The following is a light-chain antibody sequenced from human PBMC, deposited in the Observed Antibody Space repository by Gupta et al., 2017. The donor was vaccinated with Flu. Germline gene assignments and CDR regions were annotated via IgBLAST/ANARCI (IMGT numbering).Light chain of an antibody. CDR1: QSLVNTDRSTY. J-gene: IGKJ2*01. Sequence: DIVMTQTPLSSPVTLGQPASISCRSSQSLVNTDRSTYLSWLHQRPGQPPRLLIYKISTRFSGVPDRFSGSGAGTDFTLKISRVEAEDVGVYYCMQTAQFQRRFGQGTKLEIK. CDR3: MQTAQFQRR. V-gene: IGKV2-24*01. CDR2: KIS.